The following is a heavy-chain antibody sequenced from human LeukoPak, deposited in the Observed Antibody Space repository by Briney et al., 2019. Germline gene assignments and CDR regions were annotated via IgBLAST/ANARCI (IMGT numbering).Heavy chain of an antibody. CDR2: IYYSGST. Sequence: SETLSLTCTVSGGSISSYYWSWIRQPPGKGLEWIGYIYYSGSTNYNPSLKSRVTISVDTSKNQFSLKLSSVTAADTAVYYCARTDYYDSSGYQEDYWGQGTLVSVSS. D-gene: IGHD3-22*01. J-gene: IGHJ4*02. V-gene: IGHV4-59*12. CDR1: GGSISSYY. CDR3: ARTDYYDSSGYQEDY.